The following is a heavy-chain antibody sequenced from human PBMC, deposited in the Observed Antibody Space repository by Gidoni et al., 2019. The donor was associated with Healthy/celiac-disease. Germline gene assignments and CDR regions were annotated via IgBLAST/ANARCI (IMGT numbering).Heavy chain of an antibody. CDR3: ARETSIAVAGYHHNDY. D-gene: IGHD6-19*01. Sequence: QVQLVESGGGVVQPGRSLRLSCAASGFTFSSYAMHWVRQAPGKGLEWVAVISYDGSNKYYADSVKGRFTISRDNSKNTLYLQMNSLRAEDTAVYYCARETSIAVAGYHHNDYWGQGTLVTVSS. V-gene: IGHV3-30-3*01. J-gene: IGHJ4*02. CDR2: ISYDGSNK. CDR1: GFTFSSYA.